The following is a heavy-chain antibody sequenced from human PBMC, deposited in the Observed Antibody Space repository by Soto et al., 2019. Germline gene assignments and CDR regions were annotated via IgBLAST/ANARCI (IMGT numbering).Heavy chain of an antibody. CDR3: ARVNHNSRDGHNSDY. CDR1: GFTFSSYE. V-gene: IGHV3-48*03. CDR2: ISSSGSTI. D-gene: IGHD3-22*01. J-gene: IGHJ4*02. Sequence: GGSLRLSCAASGFTFSSYEMNWVRQAPGKGLEWVSYISSSGSTIYYADSVKGRFTISRDNAKNSLYLQMNSLRAEDTAVYYCARVNHNSRDGHNSDYWGQGTLVTVSS.